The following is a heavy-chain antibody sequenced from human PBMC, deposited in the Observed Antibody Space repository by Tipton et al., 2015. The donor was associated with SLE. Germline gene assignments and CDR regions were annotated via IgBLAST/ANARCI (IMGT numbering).Heavy chain of an antibody. CDR3: ARGGVGGYDYFDH. Sequence: TPSLTCTVSGGSISSDDYYWTWIRQHPGKGLEWIGHMSYSGSTYYNPSLKSRITISVDTSKNHFSLKLSSVTAADTAVYYCARGGVGGYDYFDHWGQGTLVTVSS. CDR2: MSYSGST. CDR1: GGSISSDDYY. V-gene: IGHV4-31*03. D-gene: IGHD5-12*01. J-gene: IGHJ4*02.